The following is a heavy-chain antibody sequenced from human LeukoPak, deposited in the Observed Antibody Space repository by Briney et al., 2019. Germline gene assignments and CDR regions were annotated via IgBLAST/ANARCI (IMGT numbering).Heavy chain of an antibody. J-gene: IGHJ5*02. D-gene: IGHD3-10*01. CDR2: ISYDGSNE. CDR1: GFTFNTHG. CDR3: AKERANFYGSGSYYPVLFDP. Sequence: RRSLRLSCATSGFTFNTHGMHWVRQAPGKGLEWVTFISYDGSNEYQADSVKGRFTISRDNFKKTLYLQMNSLRPEDTAVYYCAKERANFYGSGSYYPVLFDPWGQGTLGTVSS. V-gene: IGHV3-30*18.